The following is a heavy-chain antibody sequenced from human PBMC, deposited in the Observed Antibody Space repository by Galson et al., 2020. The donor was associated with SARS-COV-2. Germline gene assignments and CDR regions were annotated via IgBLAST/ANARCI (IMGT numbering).Heavy chain of an antibody. Sequence: ESGPTLVKPTQTLTLTCTFFGFSLSTSGLCVSWIRQLPGKALEWLARIDWDDDKYYSTSLKTRLTNSKDTSKNQVVLTMTNMDPVDTATYYSAGIKRGRAALRGGYYFDYWGQGTLVTVSS. CDR3: AGIKRGRAALRGGYYFDY. CDR1: GFSLSTSGLC. J-gene: IGHJ4*02. V-gene: IGHV2-70*11. CDR2: IDWDDDK. D-gene: IGHD6-13*01.